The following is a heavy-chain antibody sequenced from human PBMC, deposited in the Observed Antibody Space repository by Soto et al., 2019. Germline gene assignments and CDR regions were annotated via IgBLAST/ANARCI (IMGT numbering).Heavy chain of an antibody. CDR3: ARMNVDSYQFYYAMDV. CDR1: GFSLTTGKMG. CDR2: IFSDNER. D-gene: IGHD4-17*01. V-gene: IGHV2-26*01. J-gene: IGHJ6*02. Sequence: QVTLKESGPALVKPTETLTLTCTVSGFSLTTGKMGVNWIRQPPGKALEWLAYIFSDNERSYSTSLQGRLTISKDTSGSQVVLSMTNVDPVDTATYYCARMNVDSYQFYYAMDVWGQGTTVTVSS.